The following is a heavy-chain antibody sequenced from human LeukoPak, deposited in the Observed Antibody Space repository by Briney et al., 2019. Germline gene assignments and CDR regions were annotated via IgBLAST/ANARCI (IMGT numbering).Heavy chain of an antibody. CDR1: GFIFSKYG. CDR3: AKDLVMTI. Sequence: GGSLRLSCGASGFIFSKYGMHWVRQAPGKGLEWVTFIRYDGSKKHYADSVKGRVTVSRDNSNNMLYLQMNSLRADDTAIYYCAKDLVMTIWGQGTMVTVSS. J-gene: IGHJ3*02. V-gene: IGHV3-30*02. D-gene: IGHD3-9*01. CDR2: IRYDGSKK.